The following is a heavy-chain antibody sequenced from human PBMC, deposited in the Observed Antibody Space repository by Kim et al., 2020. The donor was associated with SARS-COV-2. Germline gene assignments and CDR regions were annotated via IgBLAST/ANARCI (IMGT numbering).Heavy chain of an antibody. CDR3: AKAKGDSSSSFFRLFDY. CDR1: GFTFSSYA. Sequence: GGSLRLSCAASGFTFSSYAMSWVRQAPGKGLEWVSGISGSGGGTYYADSVKGRFTISRDNSKNTLYLQMTSLRVEDTAVYYCAKAKGDSSSSFFRLFDYWGQGTLVTVSS. D-gene: IGHD6-6*01. V-gene: IGHV3-23*01. CDR2: ISGSGGGT. J-gene: IGHJ4*02.